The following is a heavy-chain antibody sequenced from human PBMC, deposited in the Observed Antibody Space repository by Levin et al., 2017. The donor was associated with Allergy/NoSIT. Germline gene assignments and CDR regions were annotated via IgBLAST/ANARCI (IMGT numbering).Heavy chain of an antibody. CDR2: IRPIFGTA. J-gene: IGHJ3*02. Sequence: SVKVSCKASGGTFSSNALNWVRQAPGQGLEWMGGIRPIFGTADYAQKYQGRVSITADESTGTAYMELSSLRSEETAMYYCTMEANIVVLPAAGDSFDIWGQGTMVTVSS. CDR3: TMEANIVVLPAAGDSFDI. D-gene: IGHD2-2*01. CDR1: GGTFSSNA. V-gene: IGHV1-69*13.